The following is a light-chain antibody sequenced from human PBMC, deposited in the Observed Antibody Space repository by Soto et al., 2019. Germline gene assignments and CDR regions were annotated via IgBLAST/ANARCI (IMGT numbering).Light chain of an antibody. CDR3: AAWDDSVKGHV. Sequence: QSVLTKPPSVYGTPLQGVTISYSGSRSNIRTNVVNWYQQLPGTAPKLLIYSNDQRPSGVPDRFSGSKSGTSASLAISGLQSEDEADDYCAAWDDSVKGHVFGTGTKVTVL. CDR1: RSNIRTNV. J-gene: IGLJ1*01. V-gene: IGLV1-44*01. CDR2: SND.